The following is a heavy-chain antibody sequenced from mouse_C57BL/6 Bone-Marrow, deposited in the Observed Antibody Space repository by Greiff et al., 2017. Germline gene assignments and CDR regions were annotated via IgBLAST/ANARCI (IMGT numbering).Heavy chain of an antibody. Sequence: EVQLVESGEGLVKPGGSLKLSCAASGFTFSSYAMSWVRQTPEKRLEWVAYISSGGDYIYYADTVKGRFTISRDNARNTLYLQMSSLKSEDTAMYYCTRAIYYYGSSYFDYWGQGTTLTVSS. D-gene: IGHD1-1*01. V-gene: IGHV5-9-1*02. CDR1: GFTFSSYA. CDR3: TRAIYYYGSSYFDY. CDR2: ISSGGDYI. J-gene: IGHJ2*01.